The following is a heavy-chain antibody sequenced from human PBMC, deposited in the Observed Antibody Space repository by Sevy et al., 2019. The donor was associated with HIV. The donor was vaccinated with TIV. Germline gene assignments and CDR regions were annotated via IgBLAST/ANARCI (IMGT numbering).Heavy chain of an antibody. V-gene: IGHV3-9*01. Sequence: GGSLRLSCAVYGFSFDDYAMHWVRQVPGKGLEWVAGISWNSAFIGYADSVKGRYTISRDNVKNSLYLQINSLIPEDTALYYCVKDGGSGSGPSAEYFHHWGQGTLVTVSS. D-gene: IGHD6-19*01. CDR3: VKDGGSGSGPSAEYFHH. CDR2: ISWNSAFI. CDR1: GFSFDDYA. J-gene: IGHJ1*01.